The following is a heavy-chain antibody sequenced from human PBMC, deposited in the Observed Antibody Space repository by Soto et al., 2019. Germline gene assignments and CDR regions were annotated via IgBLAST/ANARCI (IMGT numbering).Heavy chain of an antibody. D-gene: IGHD3-3*01. CDR3: ARDQEMYYDFWSGYYTFGMDV. V-gene: IGHV1-2*02. J-gene: IGHJ6*02. Sequence: ASVKVSCKASGYTFTGYYMHWVRQAPGQGLEWMGWINPNSGGTNYAQKFQGRVTMTRDTSISTAYMELSRLRSDDTAVYYCARDQEMYYDFWSGYYTFGMDVWGQGTTVTVYS. CDR2: INPNSGGT. CDR1: GYTFTGYY.